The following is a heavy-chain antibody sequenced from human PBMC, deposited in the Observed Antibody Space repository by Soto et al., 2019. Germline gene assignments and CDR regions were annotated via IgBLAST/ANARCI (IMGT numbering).Heavy chain of an antibody. V-gene: IGHV4-59*08. J-gene: IGHJ4*02. D-gene: IGHD3-10*02. Sequence: SETLSLTCTVSGGSISTYFWSWIRQPPGKGLEWIGYIYFSGSTNYNPSLKSRVTVSLDTSKNQFSLKLSSVTAADTAVYYCARSPSCFYYYVGEGAYFDFWGQGTLVTGSS. CDR3: ARSPSCFYYYVGEGAYFDF. CDR1: GGSISTYF. CDR2: IYFSGST.